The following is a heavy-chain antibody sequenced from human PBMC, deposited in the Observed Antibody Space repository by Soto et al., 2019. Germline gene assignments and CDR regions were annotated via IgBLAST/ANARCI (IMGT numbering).Heavy chain of an antibody. CDR1: GFTFTNHH. D-gene: IGHD6-13*01. V-gene: IGHV3-7*05. CDR3: ARDRAGAV. J-gene: IGHJ4*02. CDR2: INTDGSEK. Sequence: EVQLVESGGGLVQPGGSLRLSCVAFGFTFTNHHMTWVRQAPGKGLEWVANINTDGSEKYYVDSVKGRFTSSRDNANNSLSLQMNSLRAEDAGTYYCARDRAGAVWGQGTLVIVSS.